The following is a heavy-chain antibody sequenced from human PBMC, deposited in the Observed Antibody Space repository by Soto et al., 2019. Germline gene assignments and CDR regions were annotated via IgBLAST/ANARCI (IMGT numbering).Heavy chain of an antibody. D-gene: IGHD6-13*01. Sequence: PSETLSLTCTVSGGSISSYYWSWIRQPPGKGLEWIGYIYYSGSTNYNPSLKSRVTISVDTSKNQFALKLSSVTAADTAVYYCARQGGYIFPPSDYWGQGTLVPVSS. V-gene: IGHV4-59*08. CDR1: GGSISSYY. CDR2: IYYSGST. CDR3: ARQGGYIFPPSDY. J-gene: IGHJ4*02.